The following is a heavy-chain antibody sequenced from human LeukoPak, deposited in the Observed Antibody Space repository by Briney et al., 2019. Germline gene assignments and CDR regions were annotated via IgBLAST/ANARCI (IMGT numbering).Heavy chain of an antibody. CDR3: AKTYYDILTGYGGPYYMDV. Sequence: SETLSLTCTVSGGSISSSSYYWGWIRQPPGKGLEWIGSIYYSGSTYYNPSLKSRVTISVDTSKNQFSLKLSSVTAADTAVYYCAKTYYDILTGYGGPYYMDVWGKGTTVTVSS. CDR1: GGSISSSSYY. J-gene: IGHJ6*03. V-gene: IGHV4-39*07. D-gene: IGHD3-9*01. CDR2: IYYSGST.